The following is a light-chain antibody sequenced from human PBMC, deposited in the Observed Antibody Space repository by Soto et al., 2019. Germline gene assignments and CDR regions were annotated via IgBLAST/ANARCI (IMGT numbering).Light chain of an antibody. Sequence: EIVLTQSPGTLSLSPGERATLSCRASQSVSSSYLAWYQQKPGQAPRLLIYGASSRATGIPDRFSGSGSGTDVTLTISRLEPEDFAMYYCRQYGSSPLTSGGGTKVEIK. J-gene: IGKJ4*01. V-gene: IGKV3-20*01. CDR1: QSVSSSY. CDR2: GAS. CDR3: RQYGSSPLT.